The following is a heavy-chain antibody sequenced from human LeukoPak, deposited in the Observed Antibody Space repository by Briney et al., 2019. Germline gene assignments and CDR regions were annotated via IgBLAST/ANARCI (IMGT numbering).Heavy chain of an antibody. Sequence: SVKVSCKASGGTFSSYAISWVRQAPGQGLEWMGRIIPIFGTANYAQKFQGRVTITTDESTSTAYMELSSLRSEDTTVYYCARRLNYYDSSGYPSSSDYWGQGTLVTVSS. D-gene: IGHD3-22*01. V-gene: IGHV1-69*05. J-gene: IGHJ4*02. CDR2: IIPIFGTA. CDR1: GGTFSSYA. CDR3: ARRLNYYDSSGYPSSSDY.